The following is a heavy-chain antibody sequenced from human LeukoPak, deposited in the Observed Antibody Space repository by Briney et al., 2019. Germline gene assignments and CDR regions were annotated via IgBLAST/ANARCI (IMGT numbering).Heavy chain of an antibody. D-gene: IGHD3-3*01. CDR1: GGSISSYY. CDR2: IYYSGST. J-gene: IGHJ5*02. CDR3: ARIVWVSDFWSGYYLNWFDP. Sequence: SETLSLTCTVSGGSISSYYWSWIRQPPGKGLEWIGYIYYSGSTNYNPSLKSRVTISVDTSKNQFSLKLSSVTAADTAVYYCARIVWVSDFWSGYYLNWFDPWGQGTLVTVSS. V-gene: IGHV4-59*08.